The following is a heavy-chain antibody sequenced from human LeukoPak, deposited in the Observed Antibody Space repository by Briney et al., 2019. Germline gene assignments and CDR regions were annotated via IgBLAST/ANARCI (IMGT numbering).Heavy chain of an antibody. D-gene: IGHD2-15*01. Sequence: GSSMKVSCKASGGTFSSYTISWVRQAPGQGLEWMGRIIPILGIANYAQKFQGRVTITADKSTSTAYMELSSLRSEDTAVYYCARGAIYCSGGSCYPNYFDYWGQGTLVTVSS. CDR2: IIPILGIA. CDR3: ARGAIYCSGGSCYPNYFDY. V-gene: IGHV1-69*02. J-gene: IGHJ4*02. CDR1: GGTFSSYT.